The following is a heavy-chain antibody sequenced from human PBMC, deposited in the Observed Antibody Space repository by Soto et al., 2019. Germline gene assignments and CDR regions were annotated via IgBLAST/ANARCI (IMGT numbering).Heavy chain of an antibody. J-gene: IGHJ4*02. Sequence: QLQLQESGPGLVKPSETLSLTCTVSGGSISSSSYYWGWIRQPPGKGLEWIGSIDYSGSPYYNPSLKSRVTISVDTSKNQSSLKLSSVTAADTAVYYCARHDWAKPFDYWGQGTLVTVSS. CDR1: GGSISSSSYY. V-gene: IGHV4-39*01. CDR2: IDYSGSP. D-gene: IGHD3-9*01. CDR3: ARHDWAKPFDY.